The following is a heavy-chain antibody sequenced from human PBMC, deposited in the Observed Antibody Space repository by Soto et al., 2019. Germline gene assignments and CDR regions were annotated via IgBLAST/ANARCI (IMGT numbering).Heavy chain of an antibody. Sequence: QVQLVQSGAEVKKPGASVKVSCKASGYTFSNYLLHWVRQAPGQGLEWMGWINAGNGHTKYSQKFQGRVTFTRDTSANTAYIELSSLRSEDTAVYYCASPSYGSGSYYWGQGTLVTVSS. CDR1: GYTFSNYL. CDR3: ASPSYGSGSYY. D-gene: IGHD3-10*01. V-gene: IGHV1-3*01. J-gene: IGHJ4*02. CDR2: INAGNGHT.